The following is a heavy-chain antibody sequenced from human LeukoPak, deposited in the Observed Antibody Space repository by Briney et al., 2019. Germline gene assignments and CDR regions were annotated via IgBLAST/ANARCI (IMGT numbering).Heavy chain of an antibody. J-gene: IGHJ4*02. CDR3: ARSSGGSCYHPLCLDY. CDR1: GGSISSYY. CDR2: IYYRGST. D-gene: IGHD2-15*01. V-gene: IGHV4-59*01. Sequence: SETLSLTCTVSGGSISSYYWSWIRQPPGKGLEWIGYIYYRGSTNYNPSLKSRVTISVDTSKNQFSLKLSSVTAADTAVYYCARSSGGSCYHPLCLDYWGQGTLVTVSS.